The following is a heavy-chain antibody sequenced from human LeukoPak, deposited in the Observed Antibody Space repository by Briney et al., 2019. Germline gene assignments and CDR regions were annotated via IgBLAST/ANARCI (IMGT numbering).Heavy chain of an antibody. J-gene: IGHJ4*02. CDR2: ISGTGIST. V-gene: IGHV3-23*01. CDR1: GFTFSSYA. Sequence: GGSLRLSCAASGFTFSSYAMTWVRQAPGKGLEWVSTISGTGISTYYADSVKGRSTISRDNSKNTLYLQMTSLRAEDTAVYYCAKKNAPAAGTDLFDYWGQGTLVTVSS. D-gene: IGHD6-19*01. CDR3: AKKNAPAAGTDLFDY.